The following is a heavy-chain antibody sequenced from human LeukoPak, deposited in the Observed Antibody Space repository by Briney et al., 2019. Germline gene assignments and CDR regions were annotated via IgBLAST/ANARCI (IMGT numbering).Heavy chain of an antibody. CDR3: ARALSWTTESYYYMDV. D-gene: IGHD3/OR15-3a*01. CDR2: MNPNSGNT. CDR1: GYTFTSYD. J-gene: IGHJ6*03. V-gene: IGHV1-8*01. Sequence: ASVKVSCKASGYTFTSYDINWLRQPTAQELAWVGFMNPNSGNTGYAQKVQGRVTMTRNTSISTAYMDLTSLRSEDTAVYYCARALSWTTESYYYMDVWGKGTAVTVS.